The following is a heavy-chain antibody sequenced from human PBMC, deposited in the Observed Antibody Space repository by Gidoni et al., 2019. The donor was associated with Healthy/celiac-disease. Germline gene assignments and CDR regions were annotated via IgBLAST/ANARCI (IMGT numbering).Heavy chain of an antibody. D-gene: IGHD4-4*01. J-gene: IGHJ5*02. CDR2: ISDDGSNK. CDR3: ARYRDSNYAGDNWFDP. CDR1: GFTFSSHA. Sequence: QVQLVESGCGSVQPGRSLMLSLAASGFTFSSHAMHWVRQAPGKGLEWVAVISDDGSNKYYADSVKGRFTISRDNSKNTLYLQMNSLRAEDTAVDYCARYRDSNYAGDNWFDPWGQGTLVTVSS. V-gene: IGHV3-30-3*01.